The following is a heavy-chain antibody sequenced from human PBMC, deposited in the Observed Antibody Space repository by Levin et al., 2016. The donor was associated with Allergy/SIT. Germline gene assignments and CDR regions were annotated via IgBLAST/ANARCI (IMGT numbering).Heavy chain of an antibody. CDR2: INPSDGST. Sequence: ASVKVSCKASGYTFTNYYMYWVRQAPGQGLEWMGIINPSDGSTSYAQKFQGRVSMTRDTSTGTLYMDLSSLSSEDTAVYYCARQKEGCGSNCHRDASDVWGQGTLVTVSS. J-gene: IGHJ3*01. CDR1: GYTFTNYY. D-gene: IGHD6-13*01. CDR3: ARQKEGCGSNCHRDASDV. V-gene: IGHV1-46*03.